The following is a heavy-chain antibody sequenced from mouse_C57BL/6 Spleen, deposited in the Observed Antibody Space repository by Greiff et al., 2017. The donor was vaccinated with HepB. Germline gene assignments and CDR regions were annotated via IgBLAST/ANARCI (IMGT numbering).Heavy chain of an antibody. CDR2: ISYDGSN. CDR1: GYSITSGYY. J-gene: IGHJ2*01. CDR3: ARDRIYDYDYFDY. V-gene: IGHV3-6*01. Sequence: EVKLEESGPGLVKPSQSLSLTCSVTGYSITSGYYWNWIRQFPGNKLEWMGYISYDGSNNYNPSLKNRISITRDTSKNQFFLKLNSVTTEDTATYYCARDRIYDYDYFDYWGQGTTLTVSS. D-gene: IGHD2-4*01.